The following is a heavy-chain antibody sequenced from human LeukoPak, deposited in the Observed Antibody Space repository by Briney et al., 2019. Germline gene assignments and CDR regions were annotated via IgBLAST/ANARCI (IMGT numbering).Heavy chain of an antibody. CDR2: FDPEDGET. J-gene: IGHJ4*02. CDR3: ASARGGGHYYDSSGLLDY. D-gene: IGHD3-22*01. CDR1: GYTLTELS. V-gene: IGHV1-24*01. Sequence: EASVKVSCKVSGYTLTELSMHWVRQAPGKGLEWMGGFDPEDGETIYAQKFQGRVTMTEDTSTDTAYMELSSLRSEDTAVYYCASARGGGHYYDSSGLLDYWGQGTLVTVSS.